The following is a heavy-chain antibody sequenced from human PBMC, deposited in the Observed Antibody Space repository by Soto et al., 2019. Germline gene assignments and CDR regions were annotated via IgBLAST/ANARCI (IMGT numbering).Heavy chain of an antibody. CDR3: ARGWGYDSTDYYYAY. Sequence: QVQLVQSGAEVMKPGSSVKVSCKASGGTFSRHAISWVRQAPGQGLEWMGGIIPIFGTANHAQKVQGRVTIIADESTSTVYMELSSLRSEDTAIYYCARGWGYDSTDYYYAYWGQGTLVIVSS. CDR2: IIPIFGTA. V-gene: IGHV1-69*01. CDR1: GGTFSRHA. J-gene: IGHJ4*02. D-gene: IGHD3-22*01.